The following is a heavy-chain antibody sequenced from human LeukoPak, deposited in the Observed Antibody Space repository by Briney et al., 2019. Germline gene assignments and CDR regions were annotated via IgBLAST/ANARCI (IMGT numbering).Heavy chain of an antibody. CDR1: GGSISSSSYY. Sequence: SETLSLTCTVSGGSISSSSYYWGWVRQPAGKGLEWIGRIYTSGSTNYNPSLKSRVTMSVDPSKNQFSLKLSSVTAADTAVYYCARDLFGDLRSDDAFDIWGQGTMVTVSS. CDR2: IYTSGST. CDR3: ARDLFGDLRSDDAFDI. V-gene: IGHV4-61*02. D-gene: IGHD4-17*01. J-gene: IGHJ3*02.